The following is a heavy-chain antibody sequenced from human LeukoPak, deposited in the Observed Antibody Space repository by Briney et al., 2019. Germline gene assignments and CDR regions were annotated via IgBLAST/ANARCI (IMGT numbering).Heavy chain of an antibody. J-gene: IGHJ4*02. D-gene: IGHD3-22*01. CDR2: ISWNSGSI. V-gene: IGHV3-9*01. Sequence: GRSPRLSCAASGFTFDDYAMHWVRQAPGKGLEWVSGISWNSGSIGYADSVKGRFTISRDNAKNSLYLQMNSLRAEDTALYYCAKDILGYYDSSGYPDYWGQGTLVTVSS. CDR3: AKDILGYYDSSGYPDY. CDR1: GFTFDDYA.